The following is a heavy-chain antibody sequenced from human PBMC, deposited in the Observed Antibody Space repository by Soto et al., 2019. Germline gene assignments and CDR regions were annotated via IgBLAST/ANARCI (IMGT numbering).Heavy chain of an antibody. CDR3: EHRRLLALGAEVDF. V-gene: IGHV2-5*02. CDR2: IYWDDDK. CDR1: GFSFSTSGVG. D-gene: IGHD3-16*02. Sequence: QITLKESGPTLVKPTQTLTLTCTFSGFSFSTSGVGVGWIRQPPGKALEWLALIYWDDDKRYSPSLRSRLTITKDTSKNQVVLTMTNMDPVDTATYYCEHRRLLALGAEVDFWGQGTLVTVSS. J-gene: IGHJ4*02.